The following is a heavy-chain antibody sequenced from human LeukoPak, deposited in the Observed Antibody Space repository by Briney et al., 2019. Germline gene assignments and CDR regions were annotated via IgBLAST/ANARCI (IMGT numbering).Heavy chain of an antibody. V-gene: IGHV3-9*01. CDR3: ASTAELSYYDFWSGSVPLDY. Sequence: GGSLRLSCAASGFSFDDYAMHWVRQAPGKGLEWVSGISWNSGSIGYADSVKGRFTISRDNANNSLYLQMSSLRVEDTAVYYCASTAELSYYDFWSGSVPLDYWGQGTLVTVSS. J-gene: IGHJ4*02. D-gene: IGHD3-3*01. CDR2: ISWNSGSI. CDR1: GFSFDDYA.